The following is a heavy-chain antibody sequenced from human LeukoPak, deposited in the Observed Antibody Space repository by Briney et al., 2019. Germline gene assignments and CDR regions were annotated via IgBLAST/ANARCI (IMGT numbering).Heavy chain of an antibody. J-gene: IGHJ5*02. CDR3: ARSVAAAGTGNGWFDP. CDR1: GYSISSSNW. V-gene: IGHV4-28*01. Sequence: SDTLSLTCAVSGYSISSSNWWGWIRQPPGKGLGWVGYIYYSGSTYYNPSLKSRVTMSVDTSKNQFSLKLSSVTAVDTAVYYCARSVAAAGTGNGWFDPWGQGTLVTVSS. CDR2: IYYSGST. D-gene: IGHD6-13*01.